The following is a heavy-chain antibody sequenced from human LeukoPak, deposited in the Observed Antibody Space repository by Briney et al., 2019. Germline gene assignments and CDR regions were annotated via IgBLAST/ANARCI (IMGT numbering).Heavy chain of an antibody. CDR3: VKAGRSSGWYLNWFDP. V-gene: IGHV3-64D*09. CDR1: GFTLSSYA. D-gene: IGHD6-19*01. CDR2: ISSNGGST. J-gene: IGHJ5*02. Sequence: GGSLRLSCSASGFTLSSYAMHWVRQAPGKGLEYVSAISSNGGSTYYADSVKGRFTISRDNSKNTLYLQMSSLRAEDTAVYYCVKAGRSSGWYLNWFDPWGQGTLVTVSS.